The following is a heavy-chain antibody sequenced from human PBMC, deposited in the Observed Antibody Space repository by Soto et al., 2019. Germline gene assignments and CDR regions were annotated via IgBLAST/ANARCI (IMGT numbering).Heavy chain of an antibody. CDR1: GFSFSSYT. CDR3: TRDFGSGSYMSFDY. D-gene: IGHD1-26*01. Sequence: GGSLRLSCAASGFSFSSYTMNWVRQSPGKGLEWVSSISSRGSDIHYADSVKGRLTISRDNAKNSVDLQMDSLRDEDTAVYYCTRDFGSGSYMSFDYWGQGALVTVSS. CDR2: ISSRGSDI. V-gene: IGHV3-21*06. J-gene: IGHJ4*02.